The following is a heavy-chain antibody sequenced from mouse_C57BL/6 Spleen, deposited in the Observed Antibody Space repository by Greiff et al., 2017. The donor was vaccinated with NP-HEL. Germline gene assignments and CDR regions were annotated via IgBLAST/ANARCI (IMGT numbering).Heavy chain of an antibody. J-gene: IGHJ2*01. CDR3: ARTGTHYFDY. Sequence: VQLQQPGAELVMPGASVKLSCKASGYTFTSYWMHWVKQRPGQGLEWIGEIDPSDSYTNYNQKFKGKSTLTVDKSSSTAYMQLSSLTSEDSAVYYCARTGTHYFDYWGQGTTLTVSS. V-gene: IGHV1-69*01. CDR2: IDPSDSYT. CDR1: GYTFTSYW. D-gene: IGHD4-1*01.